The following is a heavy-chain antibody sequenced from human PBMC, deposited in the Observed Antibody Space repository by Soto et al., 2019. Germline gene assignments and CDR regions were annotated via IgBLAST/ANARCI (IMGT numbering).Heavy chain of an antibody. CDR3: ARDPWAADY. D-gene: IGHD3-16*01. CDR2: IYSGGST. J-gene: IGHJ4*02. Sequence: SWVRQAPGKGLEWVSVIYSGGSTFYADSVRGRFTISRDNSKNTVNLQMNSLIAEDTAVYYCARDPWAADYWGQGTLVTVSS. V-gene: IGHV3-66*01.